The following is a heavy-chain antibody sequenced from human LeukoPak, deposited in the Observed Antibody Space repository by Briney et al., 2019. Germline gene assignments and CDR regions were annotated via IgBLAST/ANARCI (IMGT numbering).Heavy chain of an antibody. CDR3: AKGGSGATCYSGSDS. Sequence: GGSLRLSCAASGFTFSSYAMSWVRQAPGKGLEWVSAICGSGGTTYYADSVKGRFTISRDDSKNTLYLQMNGLRVEDTAIYFCAKGGSGATCYSGSDSWGQGTLVTVSS. D-gene: IGHD2-15*01. V-gene: IGHV3-23*01. CDR1: GFTFSSYA. J-gene: IGHJ4*02. CDR2: ICGSGGTT.